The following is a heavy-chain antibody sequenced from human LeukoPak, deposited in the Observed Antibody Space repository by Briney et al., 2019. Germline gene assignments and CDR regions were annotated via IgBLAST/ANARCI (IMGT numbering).Heavy chain of an antibody. J-gene: IGHJ4*02. CDR1: GGSISSSSYY. CDR2: IYYSGST. V-gene: IGHV4-39*07. D-gene: IGHD6-19*01. CDR3: ARVRGYSSGWYGPYFDY. Sequence: SETLSLTCTVSGGSISSSSYYWGWIRQPPGKGLEWIGSIYYSGSTYYNPSLKSRVTISVDTSKNQFSLKLNSLTAADTAVYYRARVRGYSSGWYGPYFDYWGQGTLVTVSS.